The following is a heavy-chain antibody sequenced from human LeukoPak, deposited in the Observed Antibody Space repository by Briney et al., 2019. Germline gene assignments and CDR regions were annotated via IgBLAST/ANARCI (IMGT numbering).Heavy chain of an antibody. CDR3: AKEAGYSSSWHVNWFDP. D-gene: IGHD6-13*01. CDR2: ISGSGGST. V-gene: IGHV3-23*01. CDR1: GFTFSSYA. J-gene: IGHJ5*02. Sequence: GGSLRLSCAASGFTFSSYAMSWVRQAPGKGLEWVSAISGSGGSTYYADSVKGRFTISRDNSKNTLYLQMNSLRAEDTAVYYCAKEAGYSSSWHVNWFDPWGQGTLVTVSS.